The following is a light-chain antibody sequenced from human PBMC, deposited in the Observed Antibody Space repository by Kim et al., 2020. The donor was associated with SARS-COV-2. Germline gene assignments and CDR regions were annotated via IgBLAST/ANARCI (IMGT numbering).Light chain of an antibody. J-gene: IGLJ3*02. CDR2: DVS. V-gene: IGLV2-14*03. Sequence: QSALTQPDSVSGSPGQSITISCTGTNNDVGAYNYVSWYQQHPGKVPKLMIYDVSKRPSGVSNRFSGSKSGNTASLTISGLQADDEADYYCNSYTTSTTLVFGGGTQLTVL. CDR1: NNDVGAYNY. CDR3: NSYTTSTTLV.